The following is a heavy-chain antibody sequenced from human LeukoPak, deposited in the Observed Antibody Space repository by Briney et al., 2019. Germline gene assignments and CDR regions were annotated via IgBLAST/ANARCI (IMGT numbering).Heavy chain of an antibody. V-gene: IGHV3-66*01. J-gene: IGHJ3*02. CDR1: GFTVSTNY. CDR3: ASYRYGSSFAFDI. D-gene: IGHD6-6*01. CDR2: IYSGGST. Sequence: GGSLRLSCGGSGFTVSTNYMSWVRQAPGKGLGWVSIIYSGGSTYYADSVKGRFTIYRDNSKNTLYLQMNSLRAEDTAVYYCASYRYGSSFAFDIWGQGTMVTVSS.